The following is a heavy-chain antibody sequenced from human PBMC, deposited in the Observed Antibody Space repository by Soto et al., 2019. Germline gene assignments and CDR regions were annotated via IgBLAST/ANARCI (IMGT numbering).Heavy chain of an antibody. Sequence: PSETPSITCTVPQGSISRYYWSWIRQPPGKGLEWIGYIYHSGSTNYNPSLKSRVNISVDTSKHQFSLNLTSVPPADTAVYYCARVRGPAPRYCGYRDQGHLGTVST. D-gene: IGHD3-10*01. CDR2: IYHSGST. CDR3: ARVRGPAPRYCGY. V-gene: IGHV4-59*01. J-gene: IGHJ4*02. CDR1: QGSISRYY.